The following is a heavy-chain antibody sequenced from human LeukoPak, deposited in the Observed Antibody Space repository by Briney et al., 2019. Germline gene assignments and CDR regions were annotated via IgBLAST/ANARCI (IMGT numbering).Heavy chain of an antibody. J-gene: IGHJ4*02. V-gene: IGHV1-18*01. CDR3: ARDRRAARASVAGRFDY. D-gene: IGHD6-19*01. CDR1: GYTFTSYG. CDR2: ISAYNGNT. Sequence: ASVKVSCKASGYTFTSYGISWVRQAPGQGLEWMGWISAYNGNTNYAQKLQGRVTMTTDTSTSTAYMELRSLRSDDTAVYYCARDRRAARASVAGRFDYWSQGTLVTVSS.